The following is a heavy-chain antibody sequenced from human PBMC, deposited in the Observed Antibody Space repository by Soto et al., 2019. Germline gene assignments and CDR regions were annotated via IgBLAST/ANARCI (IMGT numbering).Heavy chain of an antibody. D-gene: IGHD6-19*01. CDR3: ASLQTSGWYGVH. J-gene: IGHJ4*02. CDR2: IYPNSGDT. CDR1: GYSFTGYY. Sequence: QVPLVQSWADVKQPGASVKVSCKASGYSFTGYYIQWLRQAPGQGLERMGWIYPNSGDTKSAQKFQGRLTLTRDTSITTAYMELSSLRSDDTAIYYCASLQTSGWYGVHWGQGTLVTVSS. V-gene: IGHV1-2*02.